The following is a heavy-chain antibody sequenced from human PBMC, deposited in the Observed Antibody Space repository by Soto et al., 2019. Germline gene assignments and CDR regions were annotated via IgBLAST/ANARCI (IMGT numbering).Heavy chain of an antibody. CDR2: INHSGRT. J-gene: IGHJ4*02. D-gene: IGHD6-19*01. V-gene: IGHV4-34*01. CDR1: GRSFSDYY. Sequence: QVQLQQWGAGLLKPSETLSLTCAVYGRSFSDYYWSWIRQPPGKGLEWIGEINHSGRTNQNPSLESRVSISVDNSKSQFSLKLSSVTAADTAGYYCARGKWLDNDWGQGTLVTVAS. CDR3: ARGKWLDND.